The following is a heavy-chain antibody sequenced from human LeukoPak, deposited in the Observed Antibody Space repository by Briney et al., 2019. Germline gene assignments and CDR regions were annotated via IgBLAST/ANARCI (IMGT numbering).Heavy chain of an antibody. J-gene: IGHJ6*03. CDR1: GGTFSSYA. V-gene: IGHV1-69*13. CDR3: ARRGDILTAYNSGYYYMDV. D-gene: IGHD3-9*01. Sequence: SVKVSCKASGGTFSSYAISWVRQAPGQGLEWMGGIIPIFGTANYAQKFQGRATITADESTSTAYMELSSLRSEDTAVYYCARRGDILTAYNSGYYYMDVWGKGTTVTISS. CDR2: IIPIFGTA.